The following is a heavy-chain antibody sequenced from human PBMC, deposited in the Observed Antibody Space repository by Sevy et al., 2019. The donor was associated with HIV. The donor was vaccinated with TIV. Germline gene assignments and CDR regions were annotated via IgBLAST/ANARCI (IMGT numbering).Heavy chain of an antibody. D-gene: IGHD6-19*01. J-gene: IGHJ4*02. CDR1: GGIFKSYG. CDR3: VGVDCNVWYYFDY. Sequence: ASVKVSCKASGGIFKSYGISWVRQAPGQGLEWMGGIIPILNTGQYAQKFQGRVTITGDESTKTANMELSSLRYMDTAVYYCVGVDCNVWYYFDYWGQETLVTVSS. CDR2: IIPILNTG. V-gene: IGHV1-69*13.